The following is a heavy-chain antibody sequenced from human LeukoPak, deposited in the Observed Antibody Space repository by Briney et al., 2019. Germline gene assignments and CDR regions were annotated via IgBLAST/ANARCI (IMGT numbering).Heavy chain of an antibody. Sequence: GGSLRLSCAASGFTFNSFFLNWVRLTPGRELEWVACISQDGSETFYMDSVRGRFTISRGNTKNSLYLQMNSLRAEDTAVYFCVRDLGHSRHYFEYWGQGALVTVSS. CDR3: VRDLGHSRHYFEY. CDR2: ISQDGSET. CDR1: GFTFNSFF. J-gene: IGHJ4*02. D-gene: IGHD7-27*01. V-gene: IGHV3-7*01.